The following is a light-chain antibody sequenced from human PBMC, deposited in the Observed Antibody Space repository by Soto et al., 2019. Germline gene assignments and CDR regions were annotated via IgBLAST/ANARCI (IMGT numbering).Light chain of an antibody. CDR3: QSYDSSLSGSV. Sequence: QSVLTQPPSASGTPGQRVTISCSGSNSNIGSNYVHWYQHLPGTAPKLLIYGNSNRPSGVPDRFSGSKSGTSASLAITGLQAEDEADYYCQSYDSSLSGSVFGTGTKLTVL. V-gene: IGLV1-40*01. CDR2: GNS. CDR1: NSNIGSNY. J-gene: IGLJ1*01.